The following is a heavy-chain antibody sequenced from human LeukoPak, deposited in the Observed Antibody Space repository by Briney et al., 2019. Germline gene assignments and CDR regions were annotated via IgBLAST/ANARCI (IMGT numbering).Heavy chain of an antibody. V-gene: IGHV3-7*05. CDR1: GFTFSSYW. J-gene: IGHJ4*02. CDR2: IKQDGSEK. D-gene: IGHD2/OR15-2a*01. Sequence: GGSLRLSCAASGFTFSSYWMSWVRQAPGKGLEWVANIKQDGSEKYYVDSVKGRFTISRDNAKNSLYLQMNSLRAGDTAVYYCAREPKNFYGHFDYWGQGTLVTVSS. CDR3: AREPKNFYGHFDY.